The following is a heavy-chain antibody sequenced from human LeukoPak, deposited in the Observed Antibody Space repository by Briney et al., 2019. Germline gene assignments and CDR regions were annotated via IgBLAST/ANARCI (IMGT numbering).Heavy chain of an antibody. CDR2: ISGSGGST. CDR3: ARDQRGIPH. CDR1: GFTFSSYA. V-gene: IGHV3-23*01. D-gene: IGHD3-16*01. Sequence: RGSLRLSCAASGFTFSSYAMSWVRQAPGKGLEWVSAISGSGGSTYYADSVKGRFTISRDNSKNTLYLQMNSLRVEDTAVYYCARDQRGIPHWGQGTLVTVSS. J-gene: IGHJ4*02.